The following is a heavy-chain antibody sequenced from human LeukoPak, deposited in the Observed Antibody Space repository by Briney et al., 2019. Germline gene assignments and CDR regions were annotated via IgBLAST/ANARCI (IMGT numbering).Heavy chain of an antibody. J-gene: IGHJ4*02. V-gene: IGHV3-23*01. CDR1: GFTFSSYA. Sequence: PGGSLRLSCAASGFTFSSYAMSWVHQAPGKGLEWVSAISGSGGSTYYADSVKGRFTISRNNSKNTLYLQMNSLRAEDTAVYYCAREEGYSNYYIYWGQGTLVTVSS. D-gene: IGHD4-11*01. CDR2: ISGSGGST. CDR3: AREEGYSNYYIY.